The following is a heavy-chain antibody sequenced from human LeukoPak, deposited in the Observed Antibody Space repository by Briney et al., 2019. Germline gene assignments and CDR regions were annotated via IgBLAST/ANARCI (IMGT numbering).Heavy chain of an antibody. V-gene: IGHV1-69*01. J-gene: IGHJ4*02. CDR1: GGTFSSYA. D-gene: IGHD2-15*01. CDR3: ARDGYCSGGSCYSHY. Sequence: VASVKVSFKASGGTFSSYAISWVRQAPGQGLEWMGGIIPIFGTANYAQKFQGRVTITADESTSTAYMELSSLRSEDTAVYYCARDGYCSGGSCYSHYWGQGTLVTVSS. CDR2: IIPIFGTA.